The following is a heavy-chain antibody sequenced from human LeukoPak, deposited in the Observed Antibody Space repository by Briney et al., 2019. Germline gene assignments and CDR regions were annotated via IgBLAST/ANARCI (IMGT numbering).Heavy chain of an antibody. J-gene: IGHJ6*04. Sequence: GGSLRLSCAASGFTFSSYSMNWVRQAPGKGLEWVSSISSSSSYIYYADSVKGRFTISRDNAKNSLYLQMYSLRAEDTAVYYCARDRALWFGELYYYYGMDVWGKGTTVTVSS. V-gene: IGHV3-21*01. CDR2: ISSSSSYI. CDR1: GFTFSSYS. D-gene: IGHD3-10*01. CDR3: ARDRALWFGELYYYYGMDV.